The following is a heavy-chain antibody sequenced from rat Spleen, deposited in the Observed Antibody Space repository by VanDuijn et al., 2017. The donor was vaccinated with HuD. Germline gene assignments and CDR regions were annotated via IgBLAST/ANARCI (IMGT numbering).Heavy chain of an antibody. Sequence: EVQLVESDGGLVQPGRSLKLSCAASGFTFSDYYMAWVRQAPTKGLEWVATISYDGSSTYYRDSVKGRFTIPRDNAKSTLYLQMDSLRSEDTATYYCARHMDAWGQGASVTVSS. J-gene: IGHJ4*01. CDR2: ISYDGSST. V-gene: IGHV5-29*01. CDR3: ARHMDA. CDR1: GFTFSDYY.